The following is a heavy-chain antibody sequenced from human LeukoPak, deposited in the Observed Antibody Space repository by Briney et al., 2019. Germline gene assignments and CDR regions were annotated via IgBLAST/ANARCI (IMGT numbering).Heavy chain of an antibody. CDR1: GGSISSSSYY. V-gene: IGHV4-39*07. Sequence: KPSETLSLTCTVSGGSISSSSYYWGWIRQPPGKGLEGIGSIYYSGSTYYNPSLKSRVTISVDTSKNQFSLKLSSVTAADTAMYFCARRRRHLEWLPTYYDYWGPGTLVTVSS. CDR3: ARRRRHLEWLPTYYDY. J-gene: IGHJ4*02. D-gene: IGHD3-3*01. CDR2: IYYSGST.